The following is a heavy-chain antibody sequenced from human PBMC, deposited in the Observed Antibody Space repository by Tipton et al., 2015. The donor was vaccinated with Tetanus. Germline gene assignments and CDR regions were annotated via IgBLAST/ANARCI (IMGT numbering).Heavy chain of an antibody. V-gene: IGHV4-31*02. J-gene: IGHJ4*02. CDR2: IYYSGST. Sequence: LRLSCTVSGGSINRGDYYWSWIRQHPGKGLEWIGDIYYSGSTYYNPSLKSRVTISVDTSKNQFSLKLNSVTAADTAVYYCARDQARGARGWNYFDYWGQGTLVTVSS. D-gene: IGHD1-26*01. CDR3: ARDQARGARGWNYFDY. CDR1: GGSINRGDYY.